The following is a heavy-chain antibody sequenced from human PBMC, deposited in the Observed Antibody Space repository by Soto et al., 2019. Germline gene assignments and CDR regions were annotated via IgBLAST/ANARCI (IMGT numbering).Heavy chain of an antibody. CDR1: GGTFTSYT. CDR3: ARLYYGDYSWFDP. D-gene: IGHD4-17*01. V-gene: IGHV1-69*02. J-gene: IGHJ5*02. CDR2: IVPIIRLA. Sequence: QVQLVQSGAEVKKPGSSVKVSCKASGGTFTSYTIGWVRQAPGQGLEWMGRIVPIIRLANYTQKFQGRVTITADKSTSTAYMELNSLRSEDTAVYYCARLYYGDYSWFDPWGQGTLVTVSS.